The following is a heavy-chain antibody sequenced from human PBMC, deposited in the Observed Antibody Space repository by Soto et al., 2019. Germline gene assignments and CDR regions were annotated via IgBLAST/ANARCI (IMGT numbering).Heavy chain of an antibody. CDR2: INPGDGYT. V-gene: IGHV1-3*01. CDR1: GYTFSSFA. Sequence: QVHLVQSGAEVTKPGASVKVSCKTSGYTFSSFAIHWVRQAPGQGLEWMAWINPGDGYTRLLQKFQGRVTVTRDTSATTVFMELNSLTSEDTAEYYCAVGGGGTRYWGQGTQVTVSS. CDR3: AVGGGGTRY. D-gene: IGHD1-1*01. J-gene: IGHJ4*02.